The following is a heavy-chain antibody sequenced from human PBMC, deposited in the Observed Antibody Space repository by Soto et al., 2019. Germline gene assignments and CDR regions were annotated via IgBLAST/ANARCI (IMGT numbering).Heavy chain of an antibody. CDR1: GFTFSSYS. CDR3: AREVKRITMVRGVRGYFDY. Sequence: EVQLVESGGGLVQPGGSLRLSCAASGFTFSSYSMNWVRQAPGKGLEWVSYISSSSSTIYYADSVKGRCTISRDNAKNSLYLQMNSLRDEDTAVYYCAREVKRITMVRGVRGYFDYWGQGTLVTVSS. CDR2: ISSSSSTI. J-gene: IGHJ4*02. D-gene: IGHD3-10*01. V-gene: IGHV3-48*02.